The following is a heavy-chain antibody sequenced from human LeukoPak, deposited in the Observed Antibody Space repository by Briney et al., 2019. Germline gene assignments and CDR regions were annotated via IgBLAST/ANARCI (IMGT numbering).Heavy chain of an antibody. CDR3: ASSTEEYYYDSSGYYGY. V-gene: IGHV1-69*05. Sequence: SVKVSCKASGGTFSSYAISWVRQAPGQGLEWMGGIIPIFCTANYAQKFQGRVTITTDESTSTAYMELSRLRSEDTAVYYCASSTEEYYYDSSGYYGYWGQGTLVTVSS. CDR1: GGTFSSYA. J-gene: IGHJ4*02. D-gene: IGHD3-22*01. CDR2: IIPIFCTA.